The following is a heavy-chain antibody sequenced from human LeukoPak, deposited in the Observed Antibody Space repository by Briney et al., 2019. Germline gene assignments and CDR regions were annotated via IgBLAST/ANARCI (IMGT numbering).Heavy chain of an antibody. CDR3: ARGFFKAYQ. CDR2: ISYDGSNK. D-gene: IGHD3-3*01. J-gene: IGHJ4*02. Sequence: PGRSLRLSCAASGFTFSSYAMHWVRQAPGKGLEWVAVISYDGSNKYYADSVKGRFTISRDNSKNTLYLQMNSLRAEDTAVYYCARGFFKAYQWGQGTLVTVSS. CDR1: GFTFSSYA. V-gene: IGHV3-30-3*01.